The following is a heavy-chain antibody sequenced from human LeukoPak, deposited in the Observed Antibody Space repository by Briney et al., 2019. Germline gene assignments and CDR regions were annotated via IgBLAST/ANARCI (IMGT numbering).Heavy chain of an antibody. CDR2: IYYSGST. D-gene: IGHD1-1*01. CDR3: ARGVAGTGLGGAFHY. J-gene: IGHJ4*02. Sequence: SETLSLTCTVSGGSISSYYWSWIRQPPGKGLEWIGYIYYSGSTTYNPSLKSRVSISVDTSKNQFSLKLSSVTAADTAVYYCARGVAGTGLGGAFHYWGQGTLVTVSS. V-gene: IGHV4-59*01. CDR1: GGSISSYY.